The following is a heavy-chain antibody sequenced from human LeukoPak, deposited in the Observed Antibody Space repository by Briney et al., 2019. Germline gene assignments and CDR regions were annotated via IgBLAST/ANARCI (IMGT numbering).Heavy chain of an antibody. V-gene: IGHV4-34*01. J-gene: IGHJ4*02. CDR2: INHGGST. CDR1: GGSFSGYY. D-gene: IGHD6-13*01. Sequence: PSESLSLTCAVNGGSFSGYYWSGIRQPPGKGLELIGEINHGGSTNYNPSLKSRVTISVDTSQNQFSLRLSSVTAADTAVYYCAKGRYVTTRGGAAAGFLDYWGQGTLVTVSS. CDR3: AKGRYVTTRGGAAAGFLDY.